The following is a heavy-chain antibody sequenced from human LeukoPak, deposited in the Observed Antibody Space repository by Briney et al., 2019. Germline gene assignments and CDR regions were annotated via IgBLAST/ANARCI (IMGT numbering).Heavy chain of an antibody. Sequence: GGSLRLSCVASGFTFSDYYMSWIRQAPGKGLEWVSYISSSGSTIYYADSAKGRFTISRDNAKNSLYLQMNSLRAEDTAVYYCARDRLQPPRDAFDIWGQGTMVTVSS. V-gene: IGHV3-11*04. CDR2: ISSSGSTI. J-gene: IGHJ3*02. CDR1: GFTFSDYY. D-gene: IGHD5-24*01. CDR3: ARDRLQPPRDAFDI.